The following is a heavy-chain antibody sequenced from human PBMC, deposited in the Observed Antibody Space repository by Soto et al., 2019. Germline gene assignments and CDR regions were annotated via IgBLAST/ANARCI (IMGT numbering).Heavy chain of an antibody. J-gene: IGHJ6*02. Sequence: GESLKISCKGSGYSFTSYWISWVRQMPGKGLEWMGRIDPSDSYTNYSPSFQGHVTISADKSISTAYLQWSSLKASDTAMYYCARNHTKGDYYYGMDVWGQGTTVTVSS. V-gene: IGHV5-10-1*01. CDR1: GYSFTSYW. CDR3: ARNHTKGDYYYGMDV. D-gene: IGHD2-8*01. CDR2: IDPSDSYT.